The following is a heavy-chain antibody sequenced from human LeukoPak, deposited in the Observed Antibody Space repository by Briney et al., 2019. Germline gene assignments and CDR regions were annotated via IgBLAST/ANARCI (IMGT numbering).Heavy chain of an antibody. CDR1: GGSISSGGYS. Sequence: SETLSLTCAVSGGSISSGGYSWSWIRQPPGKGLEWIGYIYHSGSTYYNPPLKSRVTISVDRSKNQFSLKLSSVTAADTAVYYCARSGGYSYGYARNWFDPWGQGTLVTVSS. J-gene: IGHJ5*02. CDR3: ARSGGYSYGYARNWFDP. CDR2: IYHSGST. V-gene: IGHV4-30-2*01. D-gene: IGHD5-18*01.